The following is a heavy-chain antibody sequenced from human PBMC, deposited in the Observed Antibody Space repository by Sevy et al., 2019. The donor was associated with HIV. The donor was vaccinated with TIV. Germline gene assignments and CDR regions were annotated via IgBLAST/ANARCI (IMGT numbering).Heavy chain of an antibody. CDR1: GGSITSLY. J-gene: IGHJ4*02. Sequence: SETLSLTCTVSGGSITSLYWNWIRQPPGKGLEWIANINYNGHINYNPSLKSRVTLSLDTSNNQFSLRLRSVTAADTAMYYCAGENAWGRGYSWGQGTLVTVSS. D-gene: IGHD1-26*01. V-gene: IGHV4-59*08. CDR2: INYNGHI. CDR3: AGENAWGRGYS.